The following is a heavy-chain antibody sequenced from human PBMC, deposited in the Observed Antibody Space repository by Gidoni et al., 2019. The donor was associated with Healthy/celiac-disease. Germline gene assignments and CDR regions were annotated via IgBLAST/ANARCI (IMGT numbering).Heavy chain of an antibody. CDR3: ARGVRKSYYYDSSGYYYGFDY. CDR2: ISSSSSYI. CDR1: GFTFSSYS. J-gene: IGHJ4*02. Sequence: EVQLVESGGGLVKPGGSLRLSCAASGFTFSSYSMNWVRQAPGKGLEWVSSISSSSSYIYYADSVKGRFTISRDNAKNSLYLQMNSLRAEDTAVYYCARGVRKSYYYDSSGYYYGFDYWGQGTLVTVSS. V-gene: IGHV3-21*01. D-gene: IGHD3-22*01.